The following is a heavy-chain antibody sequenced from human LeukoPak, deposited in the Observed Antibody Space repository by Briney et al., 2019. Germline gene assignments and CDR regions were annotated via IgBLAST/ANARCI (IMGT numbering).Heavy chain of an antibody. V-gene: IGHV3-74*01. CDR3: TTTRLADAFYFDY. J-gene: IGHJ4*02. Sequence: GGSLRLSCAASGFTFSSYWMHWVRQAPGKGLVWVSRINSDGSRTTYADAVKGRFTVSRDHAKNTLYLQMNSLRAEDTAVYYCTTTRLADAFYFDYWGQGTLVTVSS. D-gene: IGHD6-13*01. CDR2: INSDGSRT. CDR1: GFTFSSYW.